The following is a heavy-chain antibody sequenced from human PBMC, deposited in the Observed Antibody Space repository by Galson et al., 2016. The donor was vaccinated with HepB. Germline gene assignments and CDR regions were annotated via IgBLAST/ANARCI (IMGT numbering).Heavy chain of an antibody. CDR1: GDSVSSSSAA. CDR2: TYYMSKWYN. CDR3: ARDAGLGLHDNSGYRVIYFDY. Sequence: CAISGDSVSSSSAAWNWIRQSPSGGLEWLGRTYYMSKWYNDYAVSVRGRVSISPDTSKNQFSLHGNSGTPEDTAVYYCARDAGLGLHDNSGYRVIYFDYWGQGSLVTVSS. D-gene: IGHD3-22*01. J-gene: IGHJ4*02. V-gene: IGHV6-1*01.